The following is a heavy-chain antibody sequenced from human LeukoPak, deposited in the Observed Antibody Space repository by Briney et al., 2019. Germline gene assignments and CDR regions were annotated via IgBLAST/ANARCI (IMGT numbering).Heavy chain of an antibody. Sequence: GGSLRLSCAASEFTLSNYWLSWVRQAPGKGLEWVSYISSSGSTIYYADSVKGRFTISRDNAKNSLYLQMNSLRAEDTAVYYCARPVAEPDYWGQGTLVTVSS. CDR1: EFTLSNYW. V-gene: IGHV3-11*01. CDR3: ARPVAEPDY. J-gene: IGHJ4*02. CDR2: ISSSGSTI. D-gene: IGHD6-19*01.